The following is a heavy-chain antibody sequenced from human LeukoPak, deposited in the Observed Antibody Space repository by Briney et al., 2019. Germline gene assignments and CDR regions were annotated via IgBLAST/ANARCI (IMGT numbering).Heavy chain of an antibody. CDR3: ARGVAGSWLGAFDI. J-gene: IGHJ4*02. CDR1: GGSISSYY. Sequence: SETLSLTCTVSGGSISSYYWSWIRQPAGKGLEWIGRIYTSGSTNYNPSLKSRVTMSVDTSKNQFSLKLSPVTAADTAVYYCARGVAGSWLGAFDIWGQGTLVTVSS. CDR2: IYTSGST. D-gene: IGHD6-19*01. V-gene: IGHV4-4*07.